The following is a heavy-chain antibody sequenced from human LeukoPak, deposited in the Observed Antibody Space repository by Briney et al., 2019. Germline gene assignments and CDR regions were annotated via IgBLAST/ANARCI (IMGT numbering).Heavy chain of an antibody. CDR3: ARTGIPSAFDI. J-gene: IGHJ3*02. Sequence: ASVKVSCKASGYTFTSCGISWVRQAPGQGLEWMGIINPSDGSTDYAQKFQGRVTMTRDMSTSTVYMELSSLRSEDTAVYYCARTGIPSAFDIWGQGTMVTVSS. CDR2: INPSDGST. D-gene: IGHD6-13*01. CDR1: GYTFTSCG. V-gene: IGHV1-46*01.